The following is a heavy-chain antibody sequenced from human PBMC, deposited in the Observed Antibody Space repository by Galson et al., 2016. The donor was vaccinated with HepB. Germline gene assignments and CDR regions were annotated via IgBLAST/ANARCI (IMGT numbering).Heavy chain of an antibody. D-gene: IGHD2-21*02. CDR3: AKVDCGGDCKRFDY. CDR1: GFTFSSYS. Sequence: SLRLSCAASGFTFSSYSMAWVPQAPGKGVEWVSSITNIGGNTYYADSVKGRFTISRDNSKNTLDLQMSSLRAEDTALYYCAKVDCGGDCKRFDYWGPGTLVTVSS. CDR2: ITNIGGNT. V-gene: IGHV3-23*01. J-gene: IGHJ4*02.